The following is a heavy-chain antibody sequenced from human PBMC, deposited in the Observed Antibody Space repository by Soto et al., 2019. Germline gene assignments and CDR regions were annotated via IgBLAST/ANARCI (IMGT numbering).Heavy chain of an antibody. D-gene: IGHD2-21*02. J-gene: IGHJ4*02. Sequence: ASVKVSCKASGYTFTSYAMHWVRQAPGQRLEWMGWINAGNGSTKYSQKFQGRVTITRDTSASTAYMELSSLRSEDTAVYYCARSIVVVTAIDYWGPGTLVTVSS. CDR2: INAGNGST. CDR3: ARSIVVVTAIDY. CDR1: GYTFTSYA. V-gene: IGHV1-3*01.